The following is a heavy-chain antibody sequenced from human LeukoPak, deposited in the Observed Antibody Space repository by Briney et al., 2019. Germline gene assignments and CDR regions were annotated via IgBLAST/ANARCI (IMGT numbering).Heavy chain of an antibody. J-gene: IGHJ4*02. Sequence: PSETLSLTCTVSSGSISSHYWTWIRQPPGKGLEWIGHIYYSGSTNYNSSLQSRVTISVDTSQSQLSLKLSSVTAADTAVYYCVREGGGYWGQGARVTVSS. CDR2: IYYSGST. D-gene: IGHD3-16*01. V-gene: IGHV4-59*11. CDR3: VREGGGY. CDR1: SGSISSHY.